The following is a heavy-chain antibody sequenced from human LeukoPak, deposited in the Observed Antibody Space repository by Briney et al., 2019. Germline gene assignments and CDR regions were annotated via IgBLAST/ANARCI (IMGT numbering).Heavy chain of an antibody. D-gene: IGHD6-13*01. CDR3: ARDPLRGQQLVKP. J-gene: IGHJ5*02. Sequence: PGGSLRLSCAASGFTFSSYSMNWVRQAPGKGLEWASYISSSSSTIYYADSVKGRFTISRDNAKNSLYLQMNSLRAEDTAVYYCARDPLRGQQLVKPWGQGTLVTVSS. CDR2: ISSSSSTI. V-gene: IGHV3-48*01. CDR1: GFTFSSYS.